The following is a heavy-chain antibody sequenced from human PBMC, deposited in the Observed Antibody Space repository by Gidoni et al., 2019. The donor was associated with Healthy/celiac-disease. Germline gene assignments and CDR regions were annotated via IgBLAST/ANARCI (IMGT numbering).Heavy chain of an antibody. J-gene: IGHJ4*02. CDR2: IYYSGST. CDR1: GGSISSSSYY. Sequence: QLQLQESGPGLVKPSETLSFNCTVHGGSISSSSYYWGWSRQPPGTWLEWIGSIYYSGSTYYNPSLKSRVTISVDTSKNQFSLKLSSVTAADTAVYYCARLFSFAGDYWGQGTLVTVSS. D-gene: IGHD2-2*01. CDR3: ARLFSFAGDY. V-gene: IGHV4-39*01.